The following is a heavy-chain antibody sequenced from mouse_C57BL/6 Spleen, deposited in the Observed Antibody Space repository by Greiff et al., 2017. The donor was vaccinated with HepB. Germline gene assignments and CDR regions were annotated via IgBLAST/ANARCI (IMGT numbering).Heavy chain of an antibody. J-gene: IGHJ2*01. CDR2: IYPGDGDT. CDR1: GYAFSSSW. D-gene: IGHD4-1*01. CDR3: ARRLGRDY. Sequence: VQLQQSGPELVKPGASVKISCKASGYAFSSSWMNWVKQRPGKGLEWIGRIYPGDGDTNYNEKFKSKATLTVDTSSSTAYMQLSSLTSEDSAVYYCARRLGRDYWGQGTTLTVSS. V-gene: IGHV1-82*01.